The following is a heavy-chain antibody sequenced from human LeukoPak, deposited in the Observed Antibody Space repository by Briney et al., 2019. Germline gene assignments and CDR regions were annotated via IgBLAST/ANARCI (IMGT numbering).Heavy chain of an antibody. V-gene: IGHV3-21*01. Sequence: GGSLRLSCAASGFTFSSYSMNWVRQAPGKGLEWVSSISSSSSYIYYADSVKGRFTISRDNAKNSLYLQMNSLRAEDTAVYYCARIQTRIAAAGRREYYFDYWGQGTLVTVSS. D-gene: IGHD6-13*01. CDR3: ARIQTRIAAAGRREYYFDY. J-gene: IGHJ4*02. CDR2: ISSSSSYI. CDR1: GFTFSSYS.